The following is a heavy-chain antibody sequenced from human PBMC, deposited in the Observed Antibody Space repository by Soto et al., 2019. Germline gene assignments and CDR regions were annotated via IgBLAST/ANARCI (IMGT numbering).Heavy chain of an antibody. J-gene: IGHJ6*02. V-gene: IGHV1-69*01. D-gene: IGHD6-13*01. CDR2: IIPIFGTA. CDR1: GGTFSSCA. CDR3: ARGEIAAAGLTEYYYYYYGMDV. Sequence: QVQLVQSGAEVKKPGSSVKVSCKASGGTFSSCAISWVRQAPGQGLEWMGGIIPIFGTANYAQKFQGRVTITADESTSTAYMELSSLRSEDTAVYYCARGEIAAAGLTEYYYYYYGMDVWGQGTTVTVSS.